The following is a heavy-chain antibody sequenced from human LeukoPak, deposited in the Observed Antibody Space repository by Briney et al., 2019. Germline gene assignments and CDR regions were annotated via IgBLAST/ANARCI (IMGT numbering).Heavy chain of an antibody. CDR3: ARDRRLVVVPAAPYYYYGMDV. CDR1: GYTFTIYY. Sequence: ASVKVSCKASGYTFTIYYMHWVRQAPGQGLEWMGIINPSGGSTSYAQKFQGRVTMTRDTSTSTVYMELSSLRSEDTAVYYCARDRRLVVVPAAPYYYYGMDVWGQGTTVTVSS. J-gene: IGHJ6*02. D-gene: IGHD2-2*01. V-gene: IGHV1-46*01. CDR2: INPSGGST.